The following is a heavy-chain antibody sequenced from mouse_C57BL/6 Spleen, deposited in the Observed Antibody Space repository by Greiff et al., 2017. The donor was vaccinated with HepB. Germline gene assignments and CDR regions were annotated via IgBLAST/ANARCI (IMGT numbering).Heavy chain of an antibody. CDR1: GYTFTSYW. V-gene: IGHV1-69*01. CDR2: IDPSDSYT. CDR3: ARSYYGSNNWYFDV. Sequence: QVQLQQPGAELVMPGASVKLSCKASGYTFTSYWMHWVKQRPGQGLEWIGEIDPSDSYTNYNQKFKGKSTLTVDKSSSTAYMQLSSLTSEDSAVYYCARSYYGSNNWYFDVWGTGTTVTVSS. D-gene: IGHD1-1*01. J-gene: IGHJ1*03.